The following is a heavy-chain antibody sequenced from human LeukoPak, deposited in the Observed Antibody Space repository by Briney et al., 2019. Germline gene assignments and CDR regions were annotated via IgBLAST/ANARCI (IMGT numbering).Heavy chain of an antibody. CDR1: ADSFSSHY. V-gene: IGHV4-59*11. D-gene: IGHD3-10*01. CDR3: ARGFYGAGSHFDY. J-gene: IGHJ4*02. Sequence: PSETLSLTCAVSADSFSSHYWTWIRQPPGKGLEWIGYIFHTGHTSYNPSLKSRVTISVDMSKNQPSLRLTSVTAADTAVYYCARGFYGAGSHFDYWGQGTLVTVSS. CDR2: IFHTGHT.